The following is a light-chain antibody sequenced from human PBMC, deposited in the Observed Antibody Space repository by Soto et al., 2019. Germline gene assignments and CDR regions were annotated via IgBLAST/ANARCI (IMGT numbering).Light chain of an antibody. J-gene: IGLJ1*01. CDR3: CSYAGSYTWV. CDR2: DVS. CDR1: SSDVGGYNY. V-gene: IGLV2-11*01. Sequence: QSALTQPRSVSGSPGQSVTISCTGTSSDVGGYNYVSWYRQHPGKAPKLMIYDVSKRPSGVPDRFSGSKSGNTASLTISGLRALDEADYYCCSYAGSYTWVFVTGTKVTVL.